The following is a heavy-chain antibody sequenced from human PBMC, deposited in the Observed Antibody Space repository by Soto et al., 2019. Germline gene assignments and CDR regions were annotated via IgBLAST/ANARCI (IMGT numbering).Heavy chain of an antibody. CDR2: ISISGNTI. D-gene: IGHD4-17*01. CDR3: ARDYPNTVTTNSA. CDR1: GFMLSDYD. Sequence: PGGSLRLSCAVSGFMLSDYDMSWVRQAPGKGLEWVSYISISGNTIYYADSVKGRFTISRDNAKSSLYLQMNSLRAEDTAIYYCARDYPNTVTTNSAWGQGTLVTVSS. J-gene: IGHJ5*02. V-gene: IGHV3-48*03.